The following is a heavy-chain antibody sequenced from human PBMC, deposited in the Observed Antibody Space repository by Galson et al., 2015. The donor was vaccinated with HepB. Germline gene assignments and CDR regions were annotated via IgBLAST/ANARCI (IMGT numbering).Heavy chain of an antibody. D-gene: IGHD4-17*01. V-gene: IGHV1-24*01. CDR3: ATTKLDPYGDYPPPLDY. CDR1: GYTLTELS. CDR2: FDPEDGET. J-gene: IGHJ4*02. Sequence: SVKVSCKVSGYTLTELSMHWVRQAPGKGLEWMGGFDPEDGETIYAQKFQGRVTMTEDTSTDTAYMELSSLRSEDTAVYYCATTKLDPYGDYPPPLDYWGQGTLVTVSS.